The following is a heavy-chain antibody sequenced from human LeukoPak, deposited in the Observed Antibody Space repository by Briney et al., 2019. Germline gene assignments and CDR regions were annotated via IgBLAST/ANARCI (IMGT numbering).Heavy chain of an antibody. Sequence: PGGSLRLSCAASGCTFSTYWMTWVRQAPGKGLEWVANIKQDGSQKYYVDSVKGRFTISRDNAKNSLYLQVNSLRAEDTAIYYCTRDFSSGDWGQGTLVTVSS. V-gene: IGHV3-7*01. CDR3: TRDFSSGD. CDR1: GCTFSTYW. D-gene: IGHD3-3*01. J-gene: IGHJ4*02. CDR2: IKQDGSQK.